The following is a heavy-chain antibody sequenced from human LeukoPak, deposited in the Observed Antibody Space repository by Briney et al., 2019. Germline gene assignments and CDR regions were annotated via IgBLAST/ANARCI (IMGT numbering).Heavy chain of an antibody. V-gene: IGHV3-21*01. CDR3: AIHHDYGDYDY. CDR2: ISSSDTYI. CDR1: GFTFSSYS. J-gene: IGHJ4*02. D-gene: IGHD4-17*01. Sequence: TGGSLRLSCAASGFTFSSYSMNWVRQAPGKGLEWVSSISSSDTYIYHADSVKGRFTISRDNAKNSLYLQMNSLRAEDTAVYYCAIHHDYGDYDYWGQGTLVTVSS.